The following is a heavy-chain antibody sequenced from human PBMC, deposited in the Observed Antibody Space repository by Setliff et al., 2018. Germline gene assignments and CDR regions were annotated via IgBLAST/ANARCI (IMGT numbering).Heavy chain of an antibody. Sequence: SETLSLTCAVSGGSISSSNWWSWVRQPPGKGLEWIGEIYYSGSTNYNPSLKSRVTISVDTSKNQFSLKLSSVTAADTAVYYCARDQWLVDYYYYGMDVWGQGTTVTVSS. D-gene: IGHD6-19*01. CDR2: IYYSGST. V-gene: IGHV4-4*02. J-gene: IGHJ6*02. CDR1: GGSISSSNW. CDR3: ARDQWLVDYYYYGMDV.